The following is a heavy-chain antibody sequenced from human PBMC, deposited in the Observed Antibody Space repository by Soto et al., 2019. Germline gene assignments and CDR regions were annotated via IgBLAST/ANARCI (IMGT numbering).Heavy chain of an antibody. CDR3: ARDRPIDYYDSSGYYPLDY. D-gene: IGHD3-22*01. J-gene: IGHJ4*02. CDR1: GGSISSGDYY. V-gene: IGHV4-30-4*01. CDR2: IYYSGST. Sequence: SETLSLTCTVSGGSISSGDYYWSWIRQPPGKGLEWIGYIYYSGSTYYNTSLKSRVTISVDTSKNQFSLKLSSVTAADTAVYYCARDRPIDYYDSSGYYPLDYWGQGTLVTVS.